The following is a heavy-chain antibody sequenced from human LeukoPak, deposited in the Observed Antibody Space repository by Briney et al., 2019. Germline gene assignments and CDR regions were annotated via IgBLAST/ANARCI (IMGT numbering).Heavy chain of an antibody. CDR1: GYTFTGYY. D-gene: IGHD1-7*01. Sequence: GASVKVSCKASGYTFTGYYMHWVRQAPGQGLEWMGWINPNSGGTNYAQKFQGRVTMTRDTSISTAYMELSRLRSDDTAVYYCQTVHRETGTPYYFDYWGQGALVTVSS. CDR2: INPNSGGT. V-gene: IGHV1-2*02. J-gene: IGHJ4*02. CDR3: QTVHRETGTPYYFDY.